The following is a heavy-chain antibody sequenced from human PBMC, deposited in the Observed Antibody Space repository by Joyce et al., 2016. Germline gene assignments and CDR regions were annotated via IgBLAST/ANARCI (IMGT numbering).Heavy chain of an antibody. CDR2: ISYDGSIK. J-gene: IGHJ4*02. D-gene: IGHD1-26*01. V-gene: IGHV3-30-3*01. Sequence: QVQLVESGGAVIRPGGSLRLSCAAPGFPFSSHAMHWVRQAPGKGLEWVAVISYDGSIKNSADSVKGRFTISRDNSKNTFFLQINRLRVEDTALYYCARGVRVAATALPLFDYWGQGTLVTVSS. CDR3: ARGVRVAATALPLFDY. CDR1: GFPFSSHA.